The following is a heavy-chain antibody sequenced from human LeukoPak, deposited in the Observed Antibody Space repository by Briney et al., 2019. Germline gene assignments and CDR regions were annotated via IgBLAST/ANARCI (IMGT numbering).Heavy chain of an antibody. D-gene: IGHD6-13*01. V-gene: IGHV4-4*07. CDR3: ARGDIAAAGNPKMDDY. CDR1: GGSISSYY. J-gene: IGHJ4*02. CDR2: IYTSGST. Sequence: SETLSLTCTVSGGSISSYYWSWIRQPAGKGLEWIGRIYTSGSTNYNPSLKSRVTMSVDTSKDQFSLKLSSVTAADTAVYYCARGDIAAAGNPKMDDYWGQGTLVTVSS.